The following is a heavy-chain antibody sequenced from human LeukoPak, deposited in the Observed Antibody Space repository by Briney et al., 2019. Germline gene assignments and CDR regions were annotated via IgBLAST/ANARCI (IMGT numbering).Heavy chain of an antibody. CDR1: GYIFTTYW. CDR2: IYPGDSDT. Sequence: GESLKISCKGSGYIFTTYWIGWVRQMPGKGLGWLGIIYPGDSDTKYSPSFQGQVTISADKSLSTAYLQWSSLKASDTAMYYCARQGDSAYDYFDYWGQGTLVTASS. V-gene: IGHV5-51*01. D-gene: IGHD5-12*01. J-gene: IGHJ4*02. CDR3: ARQGDSAYDYFDY.